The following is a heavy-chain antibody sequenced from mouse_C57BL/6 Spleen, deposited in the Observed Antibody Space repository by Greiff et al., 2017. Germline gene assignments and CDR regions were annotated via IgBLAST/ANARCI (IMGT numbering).Heavy chain of an antibody. J-gene: IGHJ3*01. Sequence: QVQLQQPGAELVKPGASVKLSCKASGYTFTSYWMHWVKQRPGQGLEWIGMIHPNSGSTNYNEKFKSKATLTVDKSSSTAYIQLSSLTSEDSAVYYCASLSGWFAYWGQGTLVTVSA. CDR2: IHPNSGST. V-gene: IGHV1-64*01. CDR3: ASLSGWFAY. CDR1: GYTFTSYW.